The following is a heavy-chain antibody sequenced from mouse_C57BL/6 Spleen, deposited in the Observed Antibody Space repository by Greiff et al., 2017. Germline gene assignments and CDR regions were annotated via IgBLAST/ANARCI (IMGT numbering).Heavy chain of an antibody. J-gene: IGHJ3*01. Sequence: EVKLVESGPGMVKPSQSLSLTCTVTGYSITSGYDWHWIRHFPGNKLEWMGYISYSGSTNYNPSLKSRISITHDTSKNHFFLKLNSVTTEDTATYYCALDSSGYWFAYWGQGTLVTVSA. CDR3: ALDSSGYWFAY. CDR1: GYSITSGYD. V-gene: IGHV3-1*01. CDR2: ISYSGST. D-gene: IGHD3-2*02.